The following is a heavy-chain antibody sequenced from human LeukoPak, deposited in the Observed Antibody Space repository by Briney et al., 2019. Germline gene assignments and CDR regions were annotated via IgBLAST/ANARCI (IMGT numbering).Heavy chain of an antibody. D-gene: IGHD3-16*02. Sequence: PGRSLGLSCAASGFTFSSYAMHWVRQAPGKGLEWVAVISYDGSNKYYADSVKGRFTISRDNSKNTLYLQMNSLRAEDTAVYYCARDRRGELSLSGNFDYWGQGTLVTVSS. CDR2: ISYDGSNK. CDR3: ARDRRGELSLSGNFDY. J-gene: IGHJ4*02. CDR1: GFTFSSYA. V-gene: IGHV3-30-3*01.